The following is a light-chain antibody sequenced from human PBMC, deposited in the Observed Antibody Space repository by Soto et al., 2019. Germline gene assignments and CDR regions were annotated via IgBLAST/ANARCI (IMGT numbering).Light chain of an antibody. Sequence: VVLTQSPLSLPVTLGQPASISCRSSQSLVLSDGNTYLNWFQQRPGKSPRRLIYKVSNRDSGVPDRFSGSGSGTDFTLKISRVEAEDVGVYYCMQGSQSITFGQGTRLEIK. CDR3: MQGSQSIT. J-gene: IGKJ5*01. CDR1: QSLVLSDGNTY. V-gene: IGKV2-30*01. CDR2: KVS.